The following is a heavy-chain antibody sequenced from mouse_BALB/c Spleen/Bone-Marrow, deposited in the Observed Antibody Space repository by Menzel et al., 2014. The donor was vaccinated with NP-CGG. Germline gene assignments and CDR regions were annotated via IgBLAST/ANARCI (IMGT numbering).Heavy chain of an antibody. CDR1: GFTFSYYA. CDR2: ISSGGTYT. V-gene: IGHV5-9-4*01. Sequence: EVKVVESGGGLVKPGGSLKLSCAASGFTFSYYAMSWVRQSPEKRLEWVAEISSGGTYTYYPDTVTGRFTISRDNAKNTLYLEMSSLRSEDTAMYYCVRDSSGYFDYWGQGTTLTVSS. J-gene: IGHJ2*01. D-gene: IGHD3-1*01. CDR3: VRDSSGYFDY.